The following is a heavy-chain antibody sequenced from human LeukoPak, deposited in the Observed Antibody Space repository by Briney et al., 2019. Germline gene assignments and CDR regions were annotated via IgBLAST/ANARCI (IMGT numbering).Heavy chain of an antibody. CDR1: GFTFSSYA. CDR3: AKGYDILTNFDY. CDR2: ISGSGGST. Sequence: PGGSLRLSCAASGFTFSSYAMSWVRQAPGKGLEWVSAISGSGGSTYYADSVRGRFTISRDNSKNTLYLQMNSLRAEDTAVYYCAKGYDILTNFDYWGQRTLVTVSS. V-gene: IGHV3-23*01. J-gene: IGHJ4*02. D-gene: IGHD3-9*01.